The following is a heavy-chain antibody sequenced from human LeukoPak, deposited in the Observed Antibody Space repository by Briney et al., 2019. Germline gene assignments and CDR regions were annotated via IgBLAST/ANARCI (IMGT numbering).Heavy chain of an antibody. CDR3: ARSRGYSYGYAIRLFDY. CDR2: ISSSSSYI. D-gene: IGHD5-18*01. J-gene: IGHJ4*02. CDR1: GFTFSSYS. Sequence: GGSLRLSCAASGFTFSSYSMNWVRQAPGKGLEWVSSISSSSSYIYYADSVKGRFTISRDNAKNSLYLQMNSLRAEDTAVYYCARSRGYSYGYAIRLFDYWGQGTLVTVSS. V-gene: IGHV3-21*01.